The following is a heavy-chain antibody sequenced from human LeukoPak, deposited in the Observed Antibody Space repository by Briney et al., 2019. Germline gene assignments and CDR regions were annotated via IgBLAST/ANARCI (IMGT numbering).Heavy chain of an antibody. CDR1: GGSISSYY. Sequence: PSETLSLTCTVSGGSISSYYWSWIRQPPGKGLEWIGYIYYTGSTNYNPSLKSRVTISVDTSKNQFSLKLSSVTAADTAVYYCARGKYSSSWFGPVYYFDYWGQGTLVTVSS. CDR2: IYYTGST. CDR3: ARGKYSSSWFGPVYYFDY. V-gene: IGHV4-59*01. D-gene: IGHD6-13*01. J-gene: IGHJ4*02.